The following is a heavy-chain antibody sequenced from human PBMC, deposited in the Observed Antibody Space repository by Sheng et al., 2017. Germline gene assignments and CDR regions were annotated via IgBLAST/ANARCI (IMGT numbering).Heavy chain of an antibody. Sequence: QVQLQESGPGLVRPSETLSLTCSVSGDSMSSYYWNWIRQPPGKGLEWIAFIYYTGSTHYNPSLEGRVTISVDTSRNQFSLKVSSVTAADTAVYYCARDLRGSSSMDVWGQGTTVTVSS. J-gene: IGHJ6*02. D-gene: IGHD6-13*01. CDR1: GDSMSSYY. CDR3: ARDLRGSSSMDV. CDR2: IYYTGST. V-gene: IGHV4-59*01.